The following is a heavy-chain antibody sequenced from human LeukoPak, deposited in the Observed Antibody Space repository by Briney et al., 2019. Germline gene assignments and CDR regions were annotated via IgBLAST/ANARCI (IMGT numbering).Heavy chain of an antibody. V-gene: IGHV4-34*01. D-gene: IGHD3-10*01. J-gene: IGHJ5*01. CDR1: GGSFSRPF. CDR3: ARAERRINLARGVFGSHFDS. Sequence: PSETLSLTCAVSGGSFSRPFWSWIRQTPGKGLEWIGEIDHSGRTDYNPSLEDRVTMSVDTSKNQFSLRLTSVTAADTAVYFCARAERRINLARGVFGSHFDSWGQGTLVSVSS. CDR2: IDHSGRT.